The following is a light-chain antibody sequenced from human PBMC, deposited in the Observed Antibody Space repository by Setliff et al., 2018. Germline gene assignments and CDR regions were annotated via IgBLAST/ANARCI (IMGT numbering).Light chain of an antibody. V-gene: IGLV2-14*01. J-gene: IGLJ1*01. CDR2: EVS. Sequence: QSALTQPASVSGSPGQSITISCAGTSSDVGAYSHVSWYQQYPGKAPKLMISEVSNRPSGVSYRFSGSKSGNTASLTISGLQAEDEADYYCMSYTTIRTYVFGTGTKVPS. CDR3: MSYTTIRTYV. CDR1: SSDVGAYSH.